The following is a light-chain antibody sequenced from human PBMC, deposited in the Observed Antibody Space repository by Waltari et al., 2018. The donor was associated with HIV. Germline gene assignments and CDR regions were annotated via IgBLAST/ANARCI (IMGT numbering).Light chain of an antibody. CDR3: CSCPRNGIRYV. CDR1: SSNVGSDDL. CDR2: EVT. Sequence: QSALTQPRSVSGSPGQSITISCTGTSSNVGSDDLVSWYQQHPGEAPKLIIYEVTKRPSGVSNRFSGSKSGNTASLTISGLQAEDEADYYCCSCPRNGIRYVFGTGTKVTVL. J-gene: IGLJ1*01. V-gene: IGLV2-23*02.